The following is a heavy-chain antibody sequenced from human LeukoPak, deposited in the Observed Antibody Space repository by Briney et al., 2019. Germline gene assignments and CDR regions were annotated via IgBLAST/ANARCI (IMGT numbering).Heavy chain of an antibody. CDR2: IYHSGST. V-gene: IGHV4-4*02. CDR1: GDSISSSYW. Sequence: PSETLSLTCAVSGDSISSSYWWTWVRQAPGEGLEWIGEIYHSGSTNYNPSLKSRVTISVDKSKNQFSLKLSSVTAADTAVYYCARQGFWSGYLYGMDVWGQGTTVTVSS. D-gene: IGHD3-3*01. CDR3: ARQGFWSGYLYGMDV. J-gene: IGHJ6*02.